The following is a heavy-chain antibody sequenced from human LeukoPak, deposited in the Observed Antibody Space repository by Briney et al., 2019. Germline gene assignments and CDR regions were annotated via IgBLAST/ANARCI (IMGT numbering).Heavy chain of an antibody. CDR1: GYSFTGNH. V-gene: IGHV1-2*06. CDR2: TNPKCGGT. Sequence: ASVKVSCKASGYSFTGNHLHWVRQAPGQGLEWMGRTNPKCGGTNYAQKFQDRVTMTRDTSISTAYIELRRLRSDDTAVYYCAREGVSQGFLKAAPVLNDWGQGTLVIVSS. CDR3: AREGVSQGFLKAAPVLND. D-gene: IGHD6-13*01. J-gene: IGHJ4*02.